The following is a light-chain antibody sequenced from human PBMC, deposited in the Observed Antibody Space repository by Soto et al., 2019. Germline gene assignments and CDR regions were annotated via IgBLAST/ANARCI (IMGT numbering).Light chain of an antibody. CDR2: AAS. CDR3: QQYNNWPLT. CDR1: QSVRSN. Sequence: EIVMTQSPPTLSVSPGERATLSCRPSQSVRSNLAWYQQKPGQDPRLLIYAASTRATGIPARFSGSGSGTEFTLPISSLQSEDLAVYYCQQYNNWPLTFGGGTKVEIK. J-gene: IGKJ4*01. V-gene: IGKV3-15*01.